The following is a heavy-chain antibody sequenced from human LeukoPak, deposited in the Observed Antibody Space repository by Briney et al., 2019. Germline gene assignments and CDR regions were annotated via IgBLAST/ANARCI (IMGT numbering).Heavy chain of an antibody. CDR3: ARGSGSYPYYFDY. J-gene: IGHJ4*02. V-gene: IGHV3-66*01. D-gene: IGHD1-26*01. CDR2: IYSGGST. Sequence: QPGGSLRLSCAASGFTVSSNYMSWVRQAPGKGVEWVSVIYSGGSTYYADSVKGRFTISRDNYKNTLYLQMNSLRAEDTAVYYCARGSGSYPYYFDYWGQGTLVTVSS. CDR1: GFTVSSNY.